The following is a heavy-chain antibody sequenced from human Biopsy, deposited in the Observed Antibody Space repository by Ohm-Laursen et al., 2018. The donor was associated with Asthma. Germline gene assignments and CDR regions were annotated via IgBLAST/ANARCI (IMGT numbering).Heavy chain of an antibody. CDR3: ARAVDYFHYYGIDV. V-gene: IGHV1-18*01. J-gene: IGHJ6*02. CDR1: GYTFNSAG. D-gene: IGHD2/OR15-2a*01. Sequence: GASVKVSCNASGYTFNSAGITWVRQAPGQGLEWMGWISVYNGNTKVAQKLQDRVTMITDKSTSTAYMELRSLRSDDTAVYFCARAVDYFHYYGIDVWGQGTTVTVS. CDR2: ISVYNGNT.